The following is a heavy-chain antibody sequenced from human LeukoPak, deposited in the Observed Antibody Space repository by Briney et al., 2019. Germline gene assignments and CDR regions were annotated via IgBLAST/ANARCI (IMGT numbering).Heavy chain of an antibody. Sequence: GASVKVSCKPSGYSLTGHYMHWVRQAPGQGLEWMGWINPNSGGTSFAQKFQGRVTITRNTSISTAYMELSSLRSEDTAVYYCARGPGGGRDGRGYYYYMDVWGKGTTVTVSS. CDR2: INPNSGGT. D-gene: IGHD5-24*01. J-gene: IGHJ6*03. CDR1: GYSLTGHY. CDR3: ARGPGGGRDGRGYYYYMDV. V-gene: IGHV1-2*02.